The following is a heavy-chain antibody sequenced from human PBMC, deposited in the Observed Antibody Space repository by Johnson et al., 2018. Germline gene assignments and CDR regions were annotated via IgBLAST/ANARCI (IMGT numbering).Heavy chain of an antibody. CDR2: INGDGSST. J-gene: IGHJ1*01. D-gene: IGHD5-24*01. Sequence: VQLQESGGGLVQPGGSLRLSCAASGFTFSRYWMHWVRQAPGKGLVWLPRINGDGSSTSYADFVKGRFTIYRDTAKNTLSLQMNSLRAEDTAVYYCARDWEEMATITRYFQHWGQGTLVTVSS. V-gene: IGHV3-74*01. CDR3: ARDWEEMATITRYFQH. CDR1: GFTFSRYW.